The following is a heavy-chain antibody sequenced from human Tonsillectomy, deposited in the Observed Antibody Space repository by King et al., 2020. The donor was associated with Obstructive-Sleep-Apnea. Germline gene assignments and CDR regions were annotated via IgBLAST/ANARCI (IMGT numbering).Heavy chain of an antibody. V-gene: IGHV2-5*02. Sequence: ITLKESGPTLVKPTQTLTLTCTFSGFLRSPSGVGVGWIRQPPGNALEWLALIYWDDDKRYSPSLNSRLTSTKDTSKNQVVLTMTNMDPVDTATYYCAHRPDDSSGPGYFDLWGRGTLVTVSS. D-gene: IGHD3-22*01. CDR2: IYWDDDK. CDR1: GFLRSPSGVG. J-gene: IGHJ2*01. CDR3: AHRPDDSSGPGYFDL.